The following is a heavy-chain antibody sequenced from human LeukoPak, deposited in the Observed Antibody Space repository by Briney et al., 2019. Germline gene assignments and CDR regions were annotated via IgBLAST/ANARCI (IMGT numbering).Heavy chain of an antibody. CDR2: INWNGGST. J-gene: IGHJ6*03. D-gene: IGHD3-10*01. Sequence: PGGSLRLSCAASGFTFDDYGMSWVRQAPGKGLEWVSGINWNGGSTGYADSVKGRFTISRDNAKNSLYLQMNSLRAEDTALYHCARDRRFPYGSGSPYYYYMDVWGKGTTVTISS. CDR1: GFTFDDYG. CDR3: ARDRRFPYGSGSPYYYYMDV. V-gene: IGHV3-20*01.